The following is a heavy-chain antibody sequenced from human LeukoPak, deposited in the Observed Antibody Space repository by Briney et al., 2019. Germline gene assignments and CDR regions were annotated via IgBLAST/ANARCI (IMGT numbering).Heavy chain of an antibody. CDR3: ARMNDYGDYLGVDY. CDR2: IYSGGST. CDR1: GFTVSSNY. D-gene: IGHD4-17*01. J-gene: IGHJ4*02. V-gene: IGHV3-53*01. Sequence: GGSLRLSCAASGFTVSSNYMSWVRQAPGKGLEWVSVIYSGGSTYYADSVKGRFTISRDNAKNSMSLQMNSLRAEDTAVYYCARMNDYGDYLGVDYWGQGTLVTVSS.